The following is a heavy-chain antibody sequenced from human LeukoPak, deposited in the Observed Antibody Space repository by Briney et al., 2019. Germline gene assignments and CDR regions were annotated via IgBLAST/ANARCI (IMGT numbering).Heavy chain of an antibody. Sequence: SETLSLTCTVSGGSISSGGYYWSWIRQHPGKGLEWIGYIYYSGSTYYNPSLKSRVTISVDTSKNQFSLKLSSVTAADTAVYYCARQGPRIYDYVWGSYDWFDPWGQGTLATVSS. D-gene: IGHD3-16*01. CDR3: ARQGPRIYDYVWGSYDWFDP. V-gene: IGHV4-31*03. CDR1: GGSISSGGYY. J-gene: IGHJ5*02. CDR2: IYYSGST.